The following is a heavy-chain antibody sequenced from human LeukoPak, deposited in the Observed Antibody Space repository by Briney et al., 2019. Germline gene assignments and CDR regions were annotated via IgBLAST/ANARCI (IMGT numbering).Heavy chain of an antibody. CDR1: GGTFSSYG. Sequence: ASVKVSCKASGGTFSSYGISWVRQAPGQGLEWMGWVSAYNGNTNYAQKLQGRVTMTTDTSTSTAYMELRSLRSVDTAVYYCAREAGYSSSWPKDDYWGQGTLVTVSS. D-gene: IGHD6-13*01. CDR2: VSAYNGNT. CDR3: AREAGYSSSWPKDDY. J-gene: IGHJ4*02. V-gene: IGHV1-18*01.